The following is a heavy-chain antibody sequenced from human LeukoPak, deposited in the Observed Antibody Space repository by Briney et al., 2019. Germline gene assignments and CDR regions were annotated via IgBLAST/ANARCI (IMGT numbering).Heavy chain of an antibody. CDR3: ALNRREIPSGAFDI. D-gene: IGHD3-16*02. J-gene: IGHJ3*02. CDR1: GFTFSNYA. Sequence: PGGSLRLSCAASGFTFSNYAMSWVRQAPGKGLQWVSAISGSGGRTYYADSVKGRFTISRDNSKNTLYLQMNSLRVEDTAIYYCALNRREIPSGAFDIWGQGTVVTVSS. CDR2: ISGSGGRT. V-gene: IGHV3-23*01.